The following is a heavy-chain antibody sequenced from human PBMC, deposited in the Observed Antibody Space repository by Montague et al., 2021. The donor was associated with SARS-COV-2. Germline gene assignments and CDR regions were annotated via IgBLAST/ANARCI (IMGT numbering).Heavy chain of an antibody. CDR1: GFTFSSYA. CDR3: ASGHDSSGLPEDY. V-gene: IGHV3-64*01. D-gene: IGHD3-22*01. Sequence: SLRLSCAASGFTFSSYAMHWVRQAPGKGLEYVSAISSNGGSTYYANSVKGRFTISRDNSKNTLYLRMGSLRAEDMAVYYCASGHDSSGLPEDYWGQGTLVTVSS. J-gene: IGHJ4*02. CDR2: ISSNGGST.